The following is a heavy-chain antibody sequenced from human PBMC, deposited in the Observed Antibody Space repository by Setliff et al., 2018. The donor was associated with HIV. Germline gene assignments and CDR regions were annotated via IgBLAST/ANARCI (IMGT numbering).Heavy chain of an antibody. V-gene: IGHV3-30*02. CDR2: IHYDVSSK. J-gene: IGHJ3*02. D-gene: IGHD6-19*01. Sequence: GESLTISCAAFGFTFSSYGMHWVRQAPGKGLEWVAFIHYDVSSKYYGDSVKGRFTISRDNSRNTQYLQMNSLRPEDTAVYYCAKDFGYSSGWYLVSGTFDIWGQGTMVTVSS. CDR3: AKDFGYSSGWYLVSGTFDI. CDR1: GFTFSSYG.